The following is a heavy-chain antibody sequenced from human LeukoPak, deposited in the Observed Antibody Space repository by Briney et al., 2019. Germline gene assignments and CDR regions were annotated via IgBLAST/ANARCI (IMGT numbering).Heavy chain of an antibody. J-gene: IGHJ4*02. CDR2: INIDGVST. V-gene: IGHV3-74*01. Sequence: GGSLRVSCAASGFTFSNYWMHWVRQAPGKGLVWVSRINIDGVSTTYADSVKGRLTISRDNTKNTLYLQMYSLRAEDTAVYYCAGGRLSGLDYFDYWGLGTLVTVSS. D-gene: IGHD2/OR15-2a*01. CDR3: AGGRLSGLDYFDY. CDR1: GFTFSNYW.